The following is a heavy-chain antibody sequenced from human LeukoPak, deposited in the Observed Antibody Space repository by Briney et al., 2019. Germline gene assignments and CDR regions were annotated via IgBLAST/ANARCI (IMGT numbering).Heavy chain of an antibody. CDR2: IYYSGST. V-gene: IGHV4-61*01. CDR3: ARGPTLTSDY. J-gene: IGHJ4*02. CDR1: GGSVSSRSHY. Sequence: SETLSLTCTISGGSVSSRSHYWSWIRQPPGKGLEWIGYIYYSGSTNYNPSLKSRVTISVDTSKNQFSLSLSSVTAADTAVYYCARGPTLTSDYWGQGTLVTVSS. D-gene: IGHD4-17*01.